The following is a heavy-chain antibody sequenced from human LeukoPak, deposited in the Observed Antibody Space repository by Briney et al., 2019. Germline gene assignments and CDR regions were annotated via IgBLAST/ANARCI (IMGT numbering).Heavy chain of an antibody. Sequence: GGSLRLSCVASGFTFSTYWMGWVRQAPGKGLEWLANINPGGSEKYYVDSVKGQFTISRDDAKNSLYLQVDSLRADDTAVYYCARFGYAYACDYWGQGTLVTVSS. V-gene: IGHV3-7*04. CDR1: GFTFSTYW. CDR3: ARFGYAYACDY. D-gene: IGHD5-18*01. J-gene: IGHJ4*02. CDR2: INPGGSEK.